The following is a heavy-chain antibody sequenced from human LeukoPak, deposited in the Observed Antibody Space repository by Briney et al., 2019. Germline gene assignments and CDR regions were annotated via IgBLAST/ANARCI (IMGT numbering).Heavy chain of an antibody. Sequence: PGGSLRLSCAASGFTFSSYGMHWVRQAPGKGLEWVAVIWYDGSNKYYADSVKGRFTISRDNSKNTLYLQMNSLRAEDTAVYYCAKDPPLWLPSIAVEWGQGTLVTVSS. CDR3: AKDPPLWLPSIAVE. CDR1: GFTFSSYG. V-gene: IGHV3-33*06. J-gene: IGHJ4*02. D-gene: IGHD6-19*01. CDR2: IWYDGSNK.